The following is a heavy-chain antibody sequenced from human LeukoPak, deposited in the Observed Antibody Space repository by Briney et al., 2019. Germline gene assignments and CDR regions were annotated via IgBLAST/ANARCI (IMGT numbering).Heavy chain of an antibody. J-gene: IGHJ4*02. CDR2: INPSGGST. CDR1: GYTFTSYY. Sequence: ASVKVSCKASGYTFTSYYMHWVRQAPGQGLEWMGIINPSGGSTSYAQKFQGRVTMTRDTSTSTVYMELSSLRSEDTAVYYCARGFPSVAAADYVLDDYWGQGTLVTVSS. V-gene: IGHV1-46*01. D-gene: IGHD6-13*01. CDR3: ARGFPSVAAADYVLDDY.